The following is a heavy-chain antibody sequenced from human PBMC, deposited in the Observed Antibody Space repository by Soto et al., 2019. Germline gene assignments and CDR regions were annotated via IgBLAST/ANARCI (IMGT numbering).Heavy chain of an antibody. CDR1: GGSISSYY. CDR3: ARDALPAAHGNWFDP. J-gene: IGHJ5*02. V-gene: IGHV4-59*01. D-gene: IGHD2-2*01. Sequence: SETLSLTCTVSGGSISSYYWSWIRQPPGKGLEWIGYIYYSGSTNYNPSLKSRVTISVDTSKNQFSLKLSSVTAADTAVYYCARDALPAAHGNWFDPWGQGTLVTVSS. CDR2: IYYSGST.